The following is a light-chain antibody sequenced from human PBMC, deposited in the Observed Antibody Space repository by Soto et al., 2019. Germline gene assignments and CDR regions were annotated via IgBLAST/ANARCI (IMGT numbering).Light chain of an antibody. CDR3: QQSNNWPKT. V-gene: IGKV3-15*01. Sequence: EIVMTQSPATLSVSPGETATLSCRASQSVNSNLAWYQQKPGQAPRLLISDASTRAAGLPARFSGSGSGTEFTLTISRLQSEDFADYFCQQSNNWPKTFGQGTKVEVK. CDR1: QSVNSN. CDR2: DAS. J-gene: IGKJ1*01.